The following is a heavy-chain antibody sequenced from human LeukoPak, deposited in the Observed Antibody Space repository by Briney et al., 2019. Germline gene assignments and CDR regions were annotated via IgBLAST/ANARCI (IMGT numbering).Heavy chain of an antibody. Sequence: SGGSLRLSCAASGFTFDDYAMHWVRQAPGKGLEWISGISWNSGIIDYADSVKGRFTISRDNARNSLFLQMNSLRTEDMALYYCAKAQSYSLNSYFDYWGQGTLVTVSS. V-gene: IGHV3-9*03. CDR2: ISWNSGII. CDR3: AKAQSYSLNSYFDY. D-gene: IGHD2-15*01. J-gene: IGHJ4*02. CDR1: GFTFDDYA.